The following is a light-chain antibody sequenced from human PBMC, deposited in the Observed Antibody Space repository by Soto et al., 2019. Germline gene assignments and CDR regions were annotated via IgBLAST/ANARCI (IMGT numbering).Light chain of an antibody. CDR3: QQRSNWSWT. CDR1: QSVSSY. Sequence: EIVLTQSPATLSLSPGERATLSCRASQSVSSYLAWYQQKPGQAPRLLIYYASNRATGIPARCSGSGSGTDFTITISSLEPEDFAVYYCQQRSNWSWTFGQGTKVEIK. CDR2: YAS. V-gene: IGKV3-11*01. J-gene: IGKJ1*01.